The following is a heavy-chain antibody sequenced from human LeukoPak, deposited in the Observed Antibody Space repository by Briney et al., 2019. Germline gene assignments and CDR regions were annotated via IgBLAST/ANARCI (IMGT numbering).Heavy chain of an antibody. J-gene: IGHJ4*02. CDR3: ARLGHSYYDIFGRYLDY. V-gene: IGHV4-61*02. CDR1: GGSISSGSYY. Sequence: PSETLSLTCTVSGGSISSGSYYWSWIRQPAGKGLEWIGRIYTSGSTNYNPSLKSRVTISVDTSKNQFSLKLSSVTAADTAVYYCARLGHSYYDIFGRYLDYWGQGTLVTVSS. D-gene: IGHD3-9*01. CDR2: IYTSGST.